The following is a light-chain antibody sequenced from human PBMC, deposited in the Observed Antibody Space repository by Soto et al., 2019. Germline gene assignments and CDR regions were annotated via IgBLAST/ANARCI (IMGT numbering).Light chain of an antibody. V-gene: IGKV2-30*01. CDR3: MQGTYWPIT. J-gene: IGKJ5*01. CDR2: KVS. CDR1: QSLVYSDRNTY. Sequence: VVMTQSPLSLPVTLGQPASISCRSSQSLVYSDRNTYLNWFQQRPGQSPRRIFYKVSNRDSGVPDRFSGSGSGTDFTLKISRVAAEDVGVYYCMQGTYWPITFGQGTRLEIK.